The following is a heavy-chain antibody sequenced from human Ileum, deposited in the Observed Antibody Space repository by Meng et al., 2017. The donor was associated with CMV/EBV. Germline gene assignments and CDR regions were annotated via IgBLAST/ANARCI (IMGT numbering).Heavy chain of an antibody. V-gene: IGHV3-74*01. Sequence: SCAVSGFIFSNYWMHWVRQAPGRGLVWVSRMNSDGSTTTYADSVKGRFTISRDNAKNTLYLQLNSLRAEDTAVYYCSTGYRSPFWDKKWGQGTLVTVSS. CDR3: STGYRSPFWDKK. J-gene: IGHJ4*02. CDR2: MNSDGSTT. D-gene: IGHD3-3*02. CDR1: GFIFSNYW.